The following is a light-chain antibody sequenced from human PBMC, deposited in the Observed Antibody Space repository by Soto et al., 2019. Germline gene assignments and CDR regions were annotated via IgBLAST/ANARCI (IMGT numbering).Light chain of an antibody. V-gene: IGKV1-39*01. CDR1: QSIYSS. CDR3: QQTYSTPHT. Sequence: DIQMTQSPSSLSASVGDRVTITCRASQSIYSSLNWYQQKPGKAPKLLIYAASSLQSGVPSRFSGRGSGTDFTLTISSLQPEDVATYYCQQTYSTPHTFGQGTKLEIK. J-gene: IGKJ2*01. CDR2: AAS.